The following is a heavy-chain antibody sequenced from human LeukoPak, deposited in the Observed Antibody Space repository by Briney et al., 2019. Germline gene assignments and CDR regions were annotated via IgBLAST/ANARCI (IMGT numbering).Heavy chain of an antibody. J-gene: IGHJ5*02. Sequence: SETLSLTCAVYGGFFTGYSWSWIRQPPGKGLECIGEINHSGSTNYNPSLKSRVTISVDTSKNQFSLKLSSVTVADTAVYYWARGTPGTVRYSFIWFDPCGQGTLVTVSS. CDR2: INHSGST. CDR1: GGFFTGYS. V-gene: IGHV4-34*01. D-gene: IGHD5-18*01. CDR3: ARGTPGTVRYSFIWFDP.